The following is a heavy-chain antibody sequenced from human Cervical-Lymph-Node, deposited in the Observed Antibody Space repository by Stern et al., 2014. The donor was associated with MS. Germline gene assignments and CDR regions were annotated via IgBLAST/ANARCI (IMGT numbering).Heavy chain of an antibody. J-gene: IGHJ4*02. CDR1: GFTVSHNF. CDR3: ARVRDYGALDY. Sequence: VQLVESGGGLIQPGGSLRLSCAASGFTVSHNFMSWVRQAPGKGLEWFSVLYSAENTYYADSVKGRFTISKDNFKKMVYLQMNSLRAEDTAVYFCARVRDYGALDYWGQGTLVTVSS. CDR2: LYSAENT. V-gene: IGHV3-53*01. D-gene: IGHD4-17*01.